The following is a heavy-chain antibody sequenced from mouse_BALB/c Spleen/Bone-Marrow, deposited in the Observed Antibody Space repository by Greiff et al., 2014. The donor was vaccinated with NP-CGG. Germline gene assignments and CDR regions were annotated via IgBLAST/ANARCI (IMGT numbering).Heavy chain of an antibody. CDR3: ARRDGNYAWFAY. CDR2: INPGSGGT. CDR1: GYAFTNYL. J-gene: IGHJ3*01. Sequence: QVQLKESGAELVRPGTSVKVSCKASGYAFTNYLIEWVKQRPGQGLEWIGVINPGSGGTNYNEKFKGKATLTAGKSSSTAYMQLSSLTSDDSAVYFCARRDGNYAWFAYWGQGTLVTVSA. V-gene: IGHV1-54*03. D-gene: IGHD2-1*01.